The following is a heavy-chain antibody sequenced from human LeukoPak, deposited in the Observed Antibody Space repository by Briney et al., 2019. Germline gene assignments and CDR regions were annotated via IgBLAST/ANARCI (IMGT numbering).Heavy chain of an antibody. J-gene: IGHJ4*02. D-gene: IGHD6-19*01. CDR1: GIIFSGSY. V-gene: IGHV3-11*01. Sequence: GGSLRLSCAGSGIIFSGSYMTWIRQAPGKGLEWVSYISSTGTTIYYADSVRGRFTISRDNAKNSLFLHMNSLRADDTARYYCARGYSSDYFFDYWGQGSLVTVSS. CDR2: ISSTGTTI. CDR3: ARGYSSDYFFDY.